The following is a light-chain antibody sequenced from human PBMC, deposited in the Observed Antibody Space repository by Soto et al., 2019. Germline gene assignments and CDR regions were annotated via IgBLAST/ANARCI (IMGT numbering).Light chain of an antibody. V-gene: IGKV3-20*01. CDR1: QSVTSTY. Sequence: EIVLKQCPGTLYLSQGARATLSCSASQSVTSTYLTWYQQKPGQAPRLLIHGTSNRATGIPDRFSGSGSGTDFTLTISRLEPEDFAVYYCQQYGSSPGYSFGQGTKLEIK. CDR2: GTS. CDR3: QQYGSSPGYS. J-gene: IGKJ2*03.